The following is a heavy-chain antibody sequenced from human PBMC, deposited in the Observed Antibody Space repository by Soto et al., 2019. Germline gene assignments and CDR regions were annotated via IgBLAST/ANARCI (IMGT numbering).Heavy chain of an antibody. CDR2: IKSKIDGGTT. CDR1: GFAVSSRW. J-gene: IGHJ4*01. Sequence: RGSLRVEDRVSGFAVSSRWSNYHHQAPGKGLEWVGRIKSKIDGGTTDYAAPVKGRFAVSRDDSNKMVYLQMNSLKTEDTGVYYCPTDSHISLTLVRFDYWGHGTLVPVS. CDR3: PTDSHISLTLVRFDY. V-gene: IGHV3-15*07. D-gene: IGHD2-8*02.